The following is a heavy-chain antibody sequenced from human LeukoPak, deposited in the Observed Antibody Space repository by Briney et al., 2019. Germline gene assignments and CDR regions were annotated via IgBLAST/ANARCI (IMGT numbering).Heavy chain of an antibody. V-gene: IGHV1-18*01. CDR1: GYTFTSYG. D-gene: IGHD3-22*01. CDR2: ISAYNGNT. CDR3: ARTRNYHDSSGYYLPDY. Sequence: VASVKVSCKASGYTFTSYGISWVRQAPGQGLEWMGWISAYNGNTNYAQKLQGRVTMTTDTSTSTAYMELRSLRSDDTAVYYCARTRNYHDSSGYYLPDYWGQGTLVTVSS. J-gene: IGHJ4*02.